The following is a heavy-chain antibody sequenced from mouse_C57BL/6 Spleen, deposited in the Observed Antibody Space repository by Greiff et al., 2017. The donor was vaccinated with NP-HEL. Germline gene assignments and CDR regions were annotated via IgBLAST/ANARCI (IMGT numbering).Heavy chain of an antibody. CDR2: ISSGSSTI. D-gene: IGHD2-3*01. V-gene: IGHV5-17*01. CDR1: GFTFSDYG. CDR3: ARRDGYYDGGFAY. J-gene: IGHJ3*01. Sequence: EVKLVESGGGLVKPGGSLKLSCAASGFTFSDYGMHWVRQAPEKGLEWVAYISSGSSTIYYADTVKGRFTISRDNAKNTLFLQMTSLRSEDTAMYYCARRDGYYDGGFAYWGQGTLVTVSA.